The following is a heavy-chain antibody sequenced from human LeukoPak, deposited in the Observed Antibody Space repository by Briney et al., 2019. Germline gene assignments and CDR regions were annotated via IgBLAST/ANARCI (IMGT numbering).Heavy chain of an antibody. D-gene: IGHD3-22*01. Sequence: GESLKISCEASGYSFTNYWIGWVRQMPGKGLEWMGIIYPDDSESKYSPSFQGQVTISADKSISTAYLQWSSLRASDTAMYYCARSRDSSGYYYLIWGQGTLVTVSS. J-gene: IGHJ4*02. CDR1: GYSFTNYW. CDR2: IYPDDSES. CDR3: ARSRDSSGYYYLI. V-gene: IGHV5-51*01.